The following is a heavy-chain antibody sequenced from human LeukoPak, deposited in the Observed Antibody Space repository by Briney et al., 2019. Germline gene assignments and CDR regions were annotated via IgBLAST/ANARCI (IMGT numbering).Heavy chain of an antibody. CDR3: AGSSILGYCSGGSCAADV. CDR1: GYTFTSYA. V-gene: IGHV1-3*01. D-gene: IGHD2-15*01. Sequence: ASVKVSCKASGYTFTSYAMHWVRQAPGQRLEWMGWINAGNGNTKYSQKFQGRVTITRDTSASTAYMELSSLRSEDTAVYYCAGSSILGYCSGGSCAADVWGQGTTVTVSS. CDR2: INAGNGNT. J-gene: IGHJ6*02.